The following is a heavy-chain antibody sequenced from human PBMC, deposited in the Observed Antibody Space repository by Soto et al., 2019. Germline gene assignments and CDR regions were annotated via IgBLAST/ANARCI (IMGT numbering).Heavy chain of an antibody. CDR2: IWYDGSNK. J-gene: IGHJ6*02. CDR1: GFTFSSYG. CDR3: AREIVVVAAPEAHYYYYGMDV. Sequence: GGSLRLSCAASGFTFSSYGMHWVRQAPGKGLEWVAVIWYDGSNKYYADSVKGRFTISRDNSKNTLYLQMNSLRAEDTAVYYCAREIVVVAAPEAHYYYYGMDVWGQGTTVTVSS. D-gene: IGHD2-15*01. V-gene: IGHV3-33*01.